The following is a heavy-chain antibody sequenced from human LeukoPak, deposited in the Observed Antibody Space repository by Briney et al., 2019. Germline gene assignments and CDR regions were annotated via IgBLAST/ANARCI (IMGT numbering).Heavy chain of an antibody. Sequence: PGGSLRLSCAASGFSFSDHYLDWLRQAPGKGLEWVGRIRNKVNNYITEDAASVKGRFTISRDDSTNSLYLQMNSLKTEDTAVYYCAMYLTWTYYYGSGSPGALDVWGQGTTVTVSS. D-gene: IGHD3-10*01. CDR1: GFSFSDHY. V-gene: IGHV3-72*01. CDR3: AMYLTWTYYYGSGSPGALDV. J-gene: IGHJ6*02. CDR2: IRNKVNNYIT.